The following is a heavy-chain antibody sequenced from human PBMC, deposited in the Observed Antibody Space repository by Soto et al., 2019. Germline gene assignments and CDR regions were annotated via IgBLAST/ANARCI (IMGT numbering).Heavy chain of an antibody. CDR1: GFTFSNAL. CDR2: IKTKTDGGTT. Sequence: SLILSCASSGFTFSNALMIFVLQAPGKGLDWVGRIKTKTDGGTTDYAALVKGRFTISRDDSINTLYLQMNSLKTEDTAVYYCNPGSVKGDFDIWGQGTMVNVS. J-gene: IGHJ3*02. D-gene: IGHD3-16*01. V-gene: IGHV3-15*01. CDR3: NPGSVKGDFDI.